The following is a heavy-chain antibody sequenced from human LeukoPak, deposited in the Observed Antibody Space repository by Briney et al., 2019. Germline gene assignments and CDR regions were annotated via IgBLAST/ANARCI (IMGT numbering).Heavy chain of an antibody. D-gene: IGHD2-15*01. V-gene: IGHV4-34*01. CDR1: GGSFSGYY. Sequence: PSETLSLTCAVYGGSFSGYYWSWIRQSPGKGLEWIGELNQSGITNYNPSLKTRVTISVDTSKNQLSLKLRSVTAADTALYYCASDDRRYCSGGTCYSRDYWGQGTLVTVSS. CDR2: LNQSGIT. CDR3: ASDDRRYCSGGTCYSRDY. J-gene: IGHJ4*02.